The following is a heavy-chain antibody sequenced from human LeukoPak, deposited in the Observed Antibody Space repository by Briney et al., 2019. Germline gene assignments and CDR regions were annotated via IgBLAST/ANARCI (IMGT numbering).Heavy chain of an antibody. Sequence: GGSLRLSCAASGFTSSSYAMSWVRQVPGKGLEWVSSVSESGGSTYYADSVKGRFTISRDNSKNTLYLQMNSLRAEDTAVYYCARVMGRYCSSTSCYVDYWGQGTLVTVSS. CDR2: VSESGGST. CDR3: ARVMGRYCSSTSCYVDY. CDR1: GFTSSSYA. V-gene: IGHV3-23*01. J-gene: IGHJ4*02. D-gene: IGHD2-2*01.